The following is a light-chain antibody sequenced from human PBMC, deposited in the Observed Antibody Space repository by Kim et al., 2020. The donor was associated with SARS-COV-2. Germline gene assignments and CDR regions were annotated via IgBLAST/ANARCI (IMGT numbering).Light chain of an antibody. CDR1: QSVSINS. Sequence: LSPGERATLSCRASQSVSINSLAWYQQKPGQAPRLLIYGASSRATGIPDRFSGSGSGTDFTLAISRLEPEDFAVYYCQQYGNSPLTFGGGTKLEI. V-gene: IGKV3-20*01. J-gene: IGKJ4*01. CDR3: QQYGNSPLT. CDR2: GAS.